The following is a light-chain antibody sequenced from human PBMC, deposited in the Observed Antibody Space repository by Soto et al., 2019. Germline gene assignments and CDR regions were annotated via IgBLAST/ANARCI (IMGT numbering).Light chain of an antibody. V-gene: IGLV2-14*01. J-gene: IGLJ1*01. Sequence: QAVVTQPASVSGSPGQSITISCTGTSSDVGGYNSVSWYQQHPGKVPKIMIYDVSIRPSGVPDCFSGSKSGNTASLTISGLQAEDEADYYCSSYTSISTLVFGTGTKLTVL. CDR1: SSDVGGYNS. CDR3: SSYTSISTLV. CDR2: DVS.